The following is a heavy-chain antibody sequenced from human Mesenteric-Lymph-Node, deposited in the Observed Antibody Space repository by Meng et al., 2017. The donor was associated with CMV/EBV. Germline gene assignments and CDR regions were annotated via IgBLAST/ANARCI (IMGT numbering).Heavy chain of an antibody. CDR3: ARLPLRFLEWLPPTINYYYYGMDV. D-gene: IGHD3-3*01. Sequence: ASVKVSCKASGYTFTGYYVHWVRQAPGQGLEWMGWINPNSGDTNFAQKFQGSVSMTRDTSISTAYMELSRLRSDDTAVYYCARLPLRFLEWLPPTINYYYYGMDVWGQGTTVTVSS. CDR2: INPNSGDT. V-gene: IGHV1-2*02. J-gene: IGHJ6*02. CDR1: GYTFTGYY.